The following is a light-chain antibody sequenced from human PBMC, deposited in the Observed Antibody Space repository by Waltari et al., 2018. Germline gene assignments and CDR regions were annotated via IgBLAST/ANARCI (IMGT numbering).Light chain of an antibody. CDR1: SSDVGGYNS. V-gene: IGLV2-14*01. J-gene: IGLJ3*02. CDR3: TSPTSSRTWV. CDR2: EVN. Sequence: QSALTQPASVSGSPGQSITISCTGTSSDVGGYNSVSWYQHLPGTAPKVMIYEVNNRPSGVSNRFSGSKSGNTASLTISGLQAEDEADYYCTSPTSSRTWVFGGGTKLTVL.